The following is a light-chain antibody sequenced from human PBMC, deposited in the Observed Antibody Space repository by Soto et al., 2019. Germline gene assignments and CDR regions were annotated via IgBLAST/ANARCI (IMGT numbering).Light chain of an antibody. V-gene: IGKV1-12*01. J-gene: IGKJ4*01. CDR1: QGISSW. CDR3: QQSTSFPLS. Sequence: DIQMTQSPSFVSASVGDRVTITCRASQGISSWLAWYQHKPGRAPKLLIHAASSLESGFPSRFSGSESETDFRLTISIRQPEDLAYSDCQQSTSFPLSVGGGTKEQIK. CDR2: AAS.